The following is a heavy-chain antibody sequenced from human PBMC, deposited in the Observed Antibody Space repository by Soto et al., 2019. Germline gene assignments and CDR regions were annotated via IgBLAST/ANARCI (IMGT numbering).Heavy chain of an antibody. CDR2: TSIYNGNT. D-gene: IGHD6-6*01. CDR3: ARRGPYSSSPLSNAFDI. J-gene: IGHJ3*02. CDR1: GYTFTSYG. V-gene: IGHV1-18*01. Sequence: GASVKFSCKASGYTFTSYGISWMRQAPGQGLEWMGWTSIYNGNTNYAQKLQGRVTMTTDTSTSTAYMDLRSLRSDDTAVYYCARRGPYSSSPLSNAFDIWGQGTMVTVSS.